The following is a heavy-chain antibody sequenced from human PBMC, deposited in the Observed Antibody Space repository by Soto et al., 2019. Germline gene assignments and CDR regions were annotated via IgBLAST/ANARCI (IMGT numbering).Heavy chain of an antibody. CDR1: GGTFSSYT. CDR3: ARDLEAVAGTAGVDD. CDR2: IIPILGIA. D-gene: IGHD6-19*01. Sequence: ASVKVSCKASGGTFSSYTISWVRQAPGQGLEWMGRIIPILGIANYAQKFQGRVTITADKSTSTAYMELSSLRSEDTAVYYCARDLEAVAGTAGVDDWSQGTLVPISS. J-gene: IGHJ4*02. V-gene: IGHV1-69*04.